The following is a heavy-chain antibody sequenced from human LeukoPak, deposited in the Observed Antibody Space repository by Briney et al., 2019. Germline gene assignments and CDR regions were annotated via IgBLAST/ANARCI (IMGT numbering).Heavy chain of an antibody. Sequence: SGTLSLTCAVSGGSNISSNWWSWVRQPPGKGLEWIGEIYHTGTSNYNPSLQSRLTISLDKSKNQFSLNLNSVTAADTAVYYCARPGYGSGTYGAFDIWGQGTMVTVSS. CDR3: ARPGYGSGTYGAFDI. J-gene: IGHJ3*02. CDR2: IYHTGTS. V-gene: IGHV4-4*02. CDR1: GGSNISSNW. D-gene: IGHD3-10*01.